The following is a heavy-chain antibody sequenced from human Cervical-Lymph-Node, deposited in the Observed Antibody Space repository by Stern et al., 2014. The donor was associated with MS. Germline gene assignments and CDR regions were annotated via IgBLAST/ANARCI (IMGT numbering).Heavy chain of an antibody. CDR3: ATLWTLTGPIEP. Sequence: EVQLVESGGGLVKPGESLRLSCAASGLTFSSYMMTWVRQAPGKGLEWVSSISDISTYIYYADSVKGRFTISRAHAKKSLYMQLNSLRSEDTAVYYCATLWTLTGPIEPWGQGTLVTVSS. V-gene: IGHV3-21*01. CDR1: GLTFSSYM. CDR2: ISDISTYI. J-gene: IGHJ5*02. D-gene: IGHD3-9*01.